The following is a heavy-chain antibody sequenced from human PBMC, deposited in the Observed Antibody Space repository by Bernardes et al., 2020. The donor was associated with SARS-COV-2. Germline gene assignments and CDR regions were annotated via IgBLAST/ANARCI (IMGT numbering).Heavy chain of an antibody. J-gene: IGHJ4*02. CDR3: AKDLSYDSSGNFVY. D-gene: IGHD3-22*01. Sequence: GGSLRLSCAASGFTFDDYAMHWVRQAPGKGLEWVSGISWNSGSIGYADSVKGRFTISRDNAKNSLYLQMNSLRAEDTALYYCAKDLSYDSSGNFVYWGQGTLVTVSS. V-gene: IGHV3-9*01. CDR1: GFTFDDYA. CDR2: ISWNSGSI.